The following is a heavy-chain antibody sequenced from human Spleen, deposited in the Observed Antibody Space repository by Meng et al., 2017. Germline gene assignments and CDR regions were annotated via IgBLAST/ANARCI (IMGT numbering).Heavy chain of an antibody. CDR2: INHSDRT. V-gene: IGHV4-34*01. CDR1: VESLSYYL. CDR3: GKSPTTISHDCDY. J-gene: IGHJ4*02. Sequence: WGEERLTLWDTLFPACLFSVESLSYYLRDTIRQPPGWVLEMNPNINHSDRTNYNPSLESRATISVDTSQNILSVKLSSVTAADSALPYDGKSPTTISHDCDYWGQGTLVTVSS. D-gene: IGHD5-24*01.